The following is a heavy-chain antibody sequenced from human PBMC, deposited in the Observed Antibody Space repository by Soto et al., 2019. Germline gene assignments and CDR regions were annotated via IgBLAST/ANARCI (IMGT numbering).Heavy chain of an antibody. J-gene: IGHJ4*02. CDR3: ARTYCSSTTCYDLFDS. D-gene: IGHD2-2*01. V-gene: IGHV4-30-4*01. Sequence: SETLSLTCSVSGASIYNGGYFWSWIRQSPGKGLEWIGHIHHSGSPYNNPSLKSRVIISADTSKNQFSLKLSSVTAADTAVYYCARTYCSSTTCYDLFDSWGQGTLVTVSS. CDR1: GASIYNGGYF. CDR2: IHHSGSP.